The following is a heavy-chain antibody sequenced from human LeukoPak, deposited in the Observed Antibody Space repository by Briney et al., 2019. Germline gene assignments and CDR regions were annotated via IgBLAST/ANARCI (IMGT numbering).Heavy chain of an antibody. CDR3: AGNNYYDSSAGVGY. V-gene: IGHV3-48*03. D-gene: IGHD3-22*01. CDR2: ISSSGSTI. Sequence: GGSLRLSCAASGFTFSSYEMNWLRQAPGKGLEWVSYISSSGSTIYYADSVKGRFTISRDIAKNSLYLQMNSLRAEDTAVYYCAGNNYYDSSAGVGYWGQGTLVTVSS. J-gene: IGHJ4*02. CDR1: GFTFSSYE.